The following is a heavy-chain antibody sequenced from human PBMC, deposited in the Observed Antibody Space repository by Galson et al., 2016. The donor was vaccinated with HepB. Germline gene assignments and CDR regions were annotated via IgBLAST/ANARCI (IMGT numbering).Heavy chain of an antibody. CDR2: IWYDGSNK. V-gene: IGHV3-33*01. CDR3: TRGLKPSAIDY. J-gene: IGHJ4*02. D-gene: IGHD2-2*01. Sequence: SLRLSCAASGFMFTNYAIHWVRQAPGKGLEWVAVIWYDGSNKYYADSVKGRFTLSRDNSKNTLLLQMNSLRADDTAVYYCTRGLKPSAIDYWGQGTLVTASS. CDR1: GFMFTNYA.